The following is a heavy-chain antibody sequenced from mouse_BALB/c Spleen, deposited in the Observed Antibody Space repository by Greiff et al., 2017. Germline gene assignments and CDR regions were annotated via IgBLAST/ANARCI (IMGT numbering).Heavy chain of an antibody. CDR3: ARSDAYYGNYGDY. CDR2: IYPGSGNT. J-gene: IGHJ2*01. V-gene: IGHV1-77*01. D-gene: IGHD2-10*01. CDR1: GYTFTDYY. Sequence: VQGVESGAELARPGASVKLSCKASGYTFTDYYINWVKQRTGQGLEWIGEIYPGSGNTYYNEKFKGKATLTADKSSSTAYMQLSSLTSEDSAVYFCARSDAYYGNYGDYWGQGTTLTVSS.